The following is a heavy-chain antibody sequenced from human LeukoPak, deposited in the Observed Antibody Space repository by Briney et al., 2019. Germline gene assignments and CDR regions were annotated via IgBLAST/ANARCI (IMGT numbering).Heavy chain of an antibody. CDR1: GFTFSRYS. J-gene: IGHJ4*02. CDR3: ARAQTYYGSGSYLY. CDR2: ISSSSSTV. V-gene: IGHV3-48*02. D-gene: IGHD3-10*01. Sequence: GGSLRLSCAASGFTFSRYSMNWVRQAPGKGLEWVSYISSSSSTVYYADSLKGRLTISRDNAKNSLYLQMNSLRDEDTAVYYCARAQTYYGSGSYLYWGQGTLVTVSS.